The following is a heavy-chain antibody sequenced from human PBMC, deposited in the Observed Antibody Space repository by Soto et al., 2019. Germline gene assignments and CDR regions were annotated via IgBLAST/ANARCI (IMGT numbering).Heavy chain of an antibody. D-gene: IGHD5-18*01. CDR1: GFTFSSYA. CDR2: ISGSGGST. Sequence: EVQLLESGGGLVQPGGSLRLSCAASGFTFSSYAMSWVRQAPGKGLEWVSAISGSGGSTYYADSVKGRFTISGDNSKNTLYLQMNSLRAEDTAVYYCPLGYSYGRDYYYYGMDVWGQGTTVTVSS. V-gene: IGHV3-23*01. CDR3: PLGYSYGRDYYYYGMDV. J-gene: IGHJ6*02.